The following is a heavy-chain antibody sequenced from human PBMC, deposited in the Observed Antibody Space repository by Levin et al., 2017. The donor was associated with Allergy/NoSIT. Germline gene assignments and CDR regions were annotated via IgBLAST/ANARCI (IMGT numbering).Heavy chain of an antibody. CDR3: ARETGWNTMFGEVDV. CDR1: GFSFSAYS. D-gene: IGHD3-3*01. Sequence: GGSLRLSCAASGFSFSAYSMNWVRQAPGRGLEWVASIDISSRYVQYPDSLKGRFTVPRHNAESSLYLQMNNLRAEDTAVYYCARETGWNTMFGEVDVWGKGTTVTVSS. CDR2: IDISSRYV. J-gene: IGHJ6*04. V-gene: IGHV3-21*01.